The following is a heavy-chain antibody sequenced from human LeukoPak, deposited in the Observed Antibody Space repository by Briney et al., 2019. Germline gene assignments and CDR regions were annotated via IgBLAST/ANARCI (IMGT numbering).Heavy chain of an antibody. V-gene: IGHV3-30*09. Sequence: PGGSLRLSCAASGFIFSNYAMHWVRQAPGKGLEWVAVISYDGRNKYYADSVKGRFAISRDNSKNTLFLQMNSLRAEDTAVYYCARGGIILVGAQIDYWGQGTLVTVSS. CDR1: GFIFSNYA. CDR2: ISYDGRNK. J-gene: IGHJ4*02. CDR3: ARGGIILVGAQIDY. D-gene: IGHD1-26*01.